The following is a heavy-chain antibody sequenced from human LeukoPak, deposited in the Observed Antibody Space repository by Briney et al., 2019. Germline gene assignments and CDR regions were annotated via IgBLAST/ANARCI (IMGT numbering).Heavy chain of an antibody. CDR1: GLTFSSYA. V-gene: IGHV3-23*01. J-gene: IGHJ4*02. D-gene: IGHD3-22*01. Sequence: GGSLRLSCAAPGLTFSSYAMTWVRQAPGKGLEWVSAISGSGGTTYYVGPVKGRLTISRANSKKAPSLQMNSLRAEDPAASFCAKDHRPYYYDTYGPFDFWGQGTLVTVSS. CDR2: ISGSGGTT. CDR3: AKDHRPYYYDTYGPFDF.